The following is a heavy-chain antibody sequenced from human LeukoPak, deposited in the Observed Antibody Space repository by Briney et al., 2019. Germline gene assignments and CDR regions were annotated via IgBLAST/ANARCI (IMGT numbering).Heavy chain of an antibody. CDR3: TRDGGSFCDFDY. D-gene: IGHD1-26*01. Sequence: HPGRSLRLSCAASGFTFSDYGMHWVRQAPGKGLEYVSVINTDGRITYYADSVKGRFTISRDNSKNTVYLQMGSLRGEDMAVYYCTRDGGSFCDFDYWGQGALVTVSS. CDR1: GFTFSDYG. J-gene: IGHJ4*02. CDR2: INTDGRIT. V-gene: IGHV3-64*02.